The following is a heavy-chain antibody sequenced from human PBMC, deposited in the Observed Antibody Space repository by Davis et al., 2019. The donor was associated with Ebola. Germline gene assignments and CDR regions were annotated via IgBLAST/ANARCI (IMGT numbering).Heavy chain of an antibody. CDR1: GDTFTSFG. J-gene: IGHJ5*02. Sequence: VKVSCKSSGDTFTSFGVSWVRQAPGQGLEWIGGIIPIFRSPNYAQKFQGRVTITADESTRTVYMELSSLGSADTAVYYCARVRTGYYYDSSDSPSWFDPWGQGTLVTVSS. D-gene: IGHD3-22*01. CDR2: IIPIFRSP. V-gene: IGHV1-69*13. CDR3: ARVRTGYYYDSSDSPSWFDP.